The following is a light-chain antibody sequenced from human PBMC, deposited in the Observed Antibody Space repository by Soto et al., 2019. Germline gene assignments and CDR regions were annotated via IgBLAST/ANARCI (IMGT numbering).Light chain of an antibody. J-gene: IGKJ4*01. CDR2: DAS. CDR1: QSVSSY. V-gene: IGKV3-11*01. Sequence: EIVLTQSPATLSLSPGERATLSCRASQSVSSYLAWYQQKPGQAPRLLIYDASNRATGIPARFSGSGSGTDFTLTISSLEPEEFAVYYCQQRGNWPPTFGGGTKVEIK. CDR3: QQRGNWPPT.